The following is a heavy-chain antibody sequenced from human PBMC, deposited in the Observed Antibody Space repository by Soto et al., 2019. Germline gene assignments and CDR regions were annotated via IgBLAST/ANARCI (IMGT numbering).Heavy chain of an antibody. CDR2: IYHSGST. Sequence: SETLSLTCTVSGGSISSYSWSWIRQPPGKGLEWIGYIYHSGSTYYNPSLKSRVTISVDRSKNQFSLKLTSVTAADTAVYYCARVPSPWGQGTLVTVSS. J-gene: IGHJ5*02. CDR3: ARVPSP. V-gene: IGHV4-30-2*01. CDR1: GGSISSYS.